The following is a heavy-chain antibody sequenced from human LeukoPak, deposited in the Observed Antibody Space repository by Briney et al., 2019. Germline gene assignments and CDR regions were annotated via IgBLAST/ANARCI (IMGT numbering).Heavy chain of an antibody. D-gene: IGHD3-16*01. CDR2: INHSGTT. V-gene: IGHV4-39*07. J-gene: IGHJ4*02. CDR3: ARGGSVHYFDY. CDR1: GGSISSSSYY. Sequence: PSETLSLTCTVSGGSISSSSYYWGWIRQPPGKGLEWIGEINHSGTTNYNPSLRSRVTMSVDTSKNQFSLKLSSVTAADTAVYYCARGGSVHYFDYWGQGTLVTVSS.